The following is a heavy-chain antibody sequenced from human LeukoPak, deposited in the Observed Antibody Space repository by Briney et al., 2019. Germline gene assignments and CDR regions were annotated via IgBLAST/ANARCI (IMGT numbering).Heavy chain of an antibody. CDR1: GGTFSSYA. J-gene: IGHJ4*02. V-gene: IGHV1-69*05. D-gene: IGHD5-24*01. Sequence: SVKVSCKASGGTFSSYAISWVRQAPGQGLEWMGGIIPIFGTANYAQKFQGRVTITTDESTSTAYMELRSLRSDDTAVYYCARDSFAREMATIYPDYWGQGTLVTVSS. CDR3: ARDSFAREMATIYPDY. CDR2: IIPIFGTA.